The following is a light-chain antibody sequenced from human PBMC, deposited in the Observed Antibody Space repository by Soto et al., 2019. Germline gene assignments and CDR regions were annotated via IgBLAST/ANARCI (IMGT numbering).Light chain of an antibody. CDR1: SSNIGNNY. V-gene: IGLV1-51*02. CDR2: ENN. Sequence: QSMLTQPPSVSAASGQKVTISCSGSSSNIGNNYLSWYQQLPGTAPKLLIYENNKRPSGIPDRFSGSKSGTSATLGITGLQTGDEADYYCGTWDSSLSAGVFGEGTKLTVL. CDR3: GTWDSSLSAGV. J-gene: IGLJ3*02.